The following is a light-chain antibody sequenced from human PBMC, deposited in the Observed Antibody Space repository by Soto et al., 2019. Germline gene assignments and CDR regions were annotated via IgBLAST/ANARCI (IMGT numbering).Light chain of an antibody. Sequence: QSVLTQPPSVSGAPGQRVTISCTGTSSNIGAGYDVHWYQQLPGTAPKLLIYGNSNRPSGVPDRFSGSKSGTSASLSITGLQAEDEADDYCQSYDSSRRGSGVFGGGTKVTVL. CDR2: GNS. J-gene: IGLJ2*01. V-gene: IGLV1-40*01. CDR3: QSYDSSRRGSGV. CDR1: SSNIGAGYD.